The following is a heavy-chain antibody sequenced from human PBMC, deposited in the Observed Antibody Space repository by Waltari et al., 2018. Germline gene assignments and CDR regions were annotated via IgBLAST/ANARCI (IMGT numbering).Heavy chain of an antibody. J-gene: IGHJ4*02. CDR1: GGSIRSCCYS. D-gene: IGHD4-17*01. CDR3: ASREDPGTTATKWDY. V-gene: IGHV4-30-2*01. Sequence: QLQLQESGSGLVKPSQTLSLTCAVPGGSIRSCCYSWSWIRQPPGKGLEWIGYIYHSGSTYYNPSLKSRVTISVDRSKNQFSLKLSSVTAADTAVYYCASREDPGTTATKWDYWGQGTLVTVSS. CDR2: IYHSGST.